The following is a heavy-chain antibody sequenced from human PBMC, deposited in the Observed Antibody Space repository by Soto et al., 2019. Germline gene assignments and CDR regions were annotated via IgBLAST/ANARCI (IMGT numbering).Heavy chain of an antibody. CDR3: ARENYDFWSGYYQGYYYYGMDV. J-gene: IGHJ6*02. V-gene: IGHV3-30-3*01. D-gene: IGHD3-3*01. CDR1: GFTFSSYA. Sequence: AGGSLRLSCAASGFTFSSYAMHWVRQAPGKGLEWVAVISYDGSNKYYADSVKGRFTISRDNSKNTLYLQMNSLRAEDTAVYYCARENYDFWSGYYQGYYYYGMDVWGQGTTVTVSS. CDR2: ISYDGSNK.